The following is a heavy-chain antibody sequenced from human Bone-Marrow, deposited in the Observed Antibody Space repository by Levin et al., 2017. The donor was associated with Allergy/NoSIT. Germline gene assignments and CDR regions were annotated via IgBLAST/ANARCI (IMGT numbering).Heavy chain of an antibody. D-gene: IGHD3-10*01. CDR1: GGSFSGYY. CDR2: INHSGST. Sequence: SETLSLTCAVYGGSFSGYYWSWIRQPPGKGLEWIGEINHSGSTNYNPSLKSRVTISVDTSKNQFSLKLSSVTAADTAVYYCARGRLRRITMVRGDLYYFDYWGQGTLVTVSS. V-gene: IGHV4-34*01. J-gene: IGHJ4*02. CDR3: ARGRLRRITMVRGDLYYFDY.